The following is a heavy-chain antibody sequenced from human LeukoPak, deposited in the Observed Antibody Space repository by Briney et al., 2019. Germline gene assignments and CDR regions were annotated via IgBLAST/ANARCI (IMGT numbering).Heavy chain of an antibody. CDR2: IYWDDDK. Sequence: SGPTLVKPTQTLTLTCTFSGFSLNTRGEGVGWIRQPPGKALEWVGVIYWDDDKFYSPSLKGRVTMTKDTSKNQVVLTMINLDPVETATYYCAHAVNWDGLYTWFDPWGQGTLVTVSS. CDR3: AHAVNWDGLYTWFDP. V-gene: IGHV2-5*02. D-gene: IGHD1-1*01. J-gene: IGHJ5*02. CDR1: GFSLNTRGEG.